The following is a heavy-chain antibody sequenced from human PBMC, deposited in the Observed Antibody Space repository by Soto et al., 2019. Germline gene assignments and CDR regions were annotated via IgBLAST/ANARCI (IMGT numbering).Heavy chain of an antibody. Sequence: GASVKVSCKASGYTFTGYYMHWVRQAPGQGLEWMGWINPNSGGTNYAQKFQGWVTMTRDTSISTAYMELSRLRSDDTAVYYCARAHYYDSSSDAFDIWGQGTMVTVSS. D-gene: IGHD3-22*01. CDR2: INPNSGGT. J-gene: IGHJ3*02. CDR3: ARAHYYDSSSDAFDI. V-gene: IGHV1-2*04. CDR1: GYTFTGYY.